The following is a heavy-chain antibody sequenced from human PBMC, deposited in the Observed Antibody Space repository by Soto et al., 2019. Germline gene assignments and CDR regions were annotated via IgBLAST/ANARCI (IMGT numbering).Heavy chain of an antibody. D-gene: IGHD3-10*01. CDR1: GFTFSSYG. Sequence: GGSLRLSCAASGFTFSSYGMHWVRQAPGKGLEWVAVIWYDGSNKYYADSVKGRFTISRDNSKNSLYLQMNSLRAEDTAVYYCARASGGRDYYGSGSYLGLYAFDIWGQGTMVTVSS. CDR2: IWYDGSNK. CDR3: ARASGGRDYYGSGSYLGLYAFDI. V-gene: IGHV3-33*01. J-gene: IGHJ3*02.